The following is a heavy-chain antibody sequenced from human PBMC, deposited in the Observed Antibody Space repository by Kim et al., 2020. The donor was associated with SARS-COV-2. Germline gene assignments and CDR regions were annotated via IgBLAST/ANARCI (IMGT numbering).Heavy chain of an antibody. Sequence: GGSLRLSCAASGFTFSNYAMNWVRQAPGKGLEWVSTLSGSGGSTYYADSVKGRFTISRDNSKDTLYLQMNSLRAEDTAVYYCARRSTDIVVVVARLDYWG. CDR2: LSGSGGST. J-gene: IGHJ4*01. D-gene: IGHD2-15*01. V-gene: IGHV3-23*01. CDR1: GFTFSNYA. CDR3: ARRSTDIVVVVARLDY.